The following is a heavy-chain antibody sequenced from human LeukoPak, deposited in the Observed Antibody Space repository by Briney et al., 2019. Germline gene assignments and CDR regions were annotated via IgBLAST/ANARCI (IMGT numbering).Heavy chain of an antibody. V-gene: IGHV4-38-2*01. CDR3: ASIYSLWSGFFDF. D-gene: IGHD3-3*01. J-gene: IGHJ4*02. CDR1: GYSISSGYF. Sequence: PSETLSLTCAVSGYSISSGYFWGWIRQPPGKGLEWIGSIYHSGGTYNNPSLKSRLTISADTSKNQVSLKLTSVTAADTAIYYCASIYSLWSGFFDFWGQGTLVTVSS. CDR2: IYHSGGT.